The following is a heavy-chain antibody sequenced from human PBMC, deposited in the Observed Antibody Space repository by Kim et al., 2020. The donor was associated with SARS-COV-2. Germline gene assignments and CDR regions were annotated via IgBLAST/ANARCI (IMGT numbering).Heavy chain of an antibody. D-gene: IGHD3-3*01. J-gene: IGHJ2*01. Sequence: GRFTISRDNAMNTLYLQMNSLRAADTAVYYCAKRADTIFGVVTPNWYFDLWGRGTLVTVSS. V-gene: IGHV3-23*01. CDR3: AKRADTIFGVVTPNWYFDL.